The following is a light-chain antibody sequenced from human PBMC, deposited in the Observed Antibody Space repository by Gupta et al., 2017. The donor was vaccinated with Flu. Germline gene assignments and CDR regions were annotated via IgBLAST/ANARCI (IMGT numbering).Light chain of an antibody. V-gene: IGKV3-11*01. CDR2: DAS. CDR1: QSVRNY. CDR3: QQRSNWPSIT. Sequence: EVGLTQSPATLSFSHGERATLSCRASQSVRNYLAWYQQRPGQAPRLIIFDASTRATGIPARFSGGGSGTDFTLTIRSLEPEDFEVYYCQQRSNWPSITFGQGTRLEIK. J-gene: IGKJ5*01.